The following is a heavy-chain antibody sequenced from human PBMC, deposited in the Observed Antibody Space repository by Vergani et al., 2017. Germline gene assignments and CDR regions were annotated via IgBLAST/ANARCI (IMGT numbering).Heavy chain of an antibody. CDR1: GFTFSSYS. Sequence: EVQLVESGGGLVKPGVSLRLSCAASGFTFSSYSMNWVRQAPGKGLEWVSSISSSSSYIYYADSVKGRFTISRDNAKNSLYLQMNSLRAEDTAVYYCARRIGVSGSYFDAVDIGGQGTMVTVSS. J-gene: IGHJ3*02. CDR2: ISSSSSYI. CDR3: ARRIGVSGSYFDAVDI. D-gene: IGHD1-26*01. V-gene: IGHV3-21*01.